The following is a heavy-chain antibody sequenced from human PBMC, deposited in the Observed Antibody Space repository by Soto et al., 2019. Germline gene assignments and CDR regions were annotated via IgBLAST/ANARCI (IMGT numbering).Heavy chain of an antibody. Sequence: GESLKISCKGSGYSFTGYWIGWVRQMPGKGLEWMGIIYPGDSDTRYSPSFQGQVTISADKSISTAYLQWSSLKASDTAMYYCARLPPMTTVTTYYYYGMDVWGQGTTVTVSS. CDR3: ARLPPMTTVTTYYYYGMDV. CDR1: GYSFTGYW. D-gene: IGHD4-4*01. V-gene: IGHV5-51*01. J-gene: IGHJ6*02. CDR2: IYPGDSDT.